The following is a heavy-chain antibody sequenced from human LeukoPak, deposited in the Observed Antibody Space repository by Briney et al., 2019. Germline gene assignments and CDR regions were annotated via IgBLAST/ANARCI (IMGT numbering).Heavy chain of an antibody. J-gene: IGHJ4*02. CDR1: GGSFSGYY. V-gene: IGHV4-34*01. Sequence: SETLSLTCAVYGGSFSGYYWSWIRQPPGKGLEWIGEINHSGSTNYNPSLKSRVTISVDTSKNQFSLKLSSVTAADTAVYYCAKGSSGYYFDYWGQGTLVTVSS. CDR2: INHSGST. CDR3: AKGSSGYYFDY. D-gene: IGHD3-22*01.